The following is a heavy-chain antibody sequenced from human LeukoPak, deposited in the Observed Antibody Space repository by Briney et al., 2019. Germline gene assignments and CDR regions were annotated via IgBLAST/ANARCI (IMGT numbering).Heavy chain of an antibody. CDR3: ARDGVAASGFDY. CDR2: ISSSGSTI. Sequence: PGGSLRLSCAASGFTSSSYAMSWIRQAPGKGLEWVSYISSSGSTIYYADSVKGRFTISRDNAKKSLYLQMNSLRAEDTAVYYCARDGVAASGFDYWGQGTLVTVSS. D-gene: IGHD2-15*01. CDR1: GFTSSSYA. J-gene: IGHJ4*02. V-gene: IGHV3-11*01.